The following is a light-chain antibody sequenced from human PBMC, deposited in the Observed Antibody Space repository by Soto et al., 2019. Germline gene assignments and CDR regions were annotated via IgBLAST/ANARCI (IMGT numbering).Light chain of an antibody. V-gene: IGLV2-14*01. CDR2: EVS. CDR3: SSYASSSTV. CDR1: RSDVGGYNY. J-gene: IGLJ2*01. Sequence: QSALTQPASVSGSPGQSITISCTGTRSDVGGYNYVSWYQQHPVKAPKLMIYEVSNRPSGVSNRFSGSKSGNTASLTISGLQAEDEADYYCSSYASSSTVFGGGTKLTVL.